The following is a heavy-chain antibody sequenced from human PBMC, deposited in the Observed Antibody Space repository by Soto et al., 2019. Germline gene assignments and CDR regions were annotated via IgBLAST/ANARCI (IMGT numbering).Heavy chain of an antibody. CDR2: IYYSGST. J-gene: IGHJ5*02. D-gene: IGHD3-10*01. Sequence: PSETLSLTCTVSGGSISGYYWSWIRQPPGKGLEWIGYIYYSGSTNYNPSLKSRVTISVDTSKNQFSLKLSSVTAADTAVYYCARAGGVRYYGSGSYNWFDPWGQGTLVTVS. V-gene: IGHV4-59*01. CDR1: GGSISGYY. CDR3: ARAGGVRYYGSGSYNWFDP.